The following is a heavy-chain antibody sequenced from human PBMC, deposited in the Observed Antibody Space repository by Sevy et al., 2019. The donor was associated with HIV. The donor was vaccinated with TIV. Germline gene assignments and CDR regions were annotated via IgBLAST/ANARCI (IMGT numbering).Heavy chain of an antibody. V-gene: IGHV4-30-4*01. D-gene: IGHD4-17*01. J-gene: IGHJ3*02. Sequence: SETLSLTCTVPGGSISSSDYYWSWIRQPPGKGLEWIGYISYSGNTYYSPSLKSRVTISGDTSQNQFSLKLGSVTAADTAVYYCARRLYGDYSDAFDICGQGTVVTVSS. CDR2: ISYSGNT. CDR1: GGSISSSDYY. CDR3: ARRLYGDYSDAFDI.